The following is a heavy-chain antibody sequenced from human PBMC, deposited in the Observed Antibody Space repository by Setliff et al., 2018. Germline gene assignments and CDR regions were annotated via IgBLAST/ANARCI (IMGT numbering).Heavy chain of an antibody. J-gene: IGHJ3*02. CDR1: GGSVSSDSYY. CDR3: AREPCYSDSSGYYQNDAFDI. CDR2: IYTSGIT. V-gene: IGHV4-61*09. D-gene: IGHD3-22*01. Sequence: SETLSLTCTVSGGSVSSDSYYWSWIRQPAGKGLEWIGHIYTSGITNSNPSLKSRVTISVDTSKNQFSLKLSSVTAADTAVYYCAREPCYSDSSGYYQNDAFDIWGQGTMVTVSS.